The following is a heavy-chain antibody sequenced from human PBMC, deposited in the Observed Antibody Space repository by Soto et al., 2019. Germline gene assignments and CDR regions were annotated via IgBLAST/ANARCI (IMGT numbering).Heavy chain of an antibody. CDR2: ISYDGSNK. CDR3: ARDEYYDFWSGYSGSYYYYYGMDV. CDR1: GFTFSSYA. D-gene: IGHD3-3*01. Sequence: PGGSLRLSCAASGFTFSSYAMHWVRQAPGKGLEWVAVISYDGSNKYYADSVKGRFTISRDNSKNTLYLQMNSLRAEDTAVYYCARDEYYDFWSGYSGSYYYYYGMDVWGQGTTVTVSS. V-gene: IGHV3-30-3*01. J-gene: IGHJ6*02.